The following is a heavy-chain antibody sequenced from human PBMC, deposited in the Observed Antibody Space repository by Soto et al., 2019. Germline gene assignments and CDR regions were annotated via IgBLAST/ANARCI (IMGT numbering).Heavy chain of an antibody. Sequence: VGSLRLSCTTSGFTFNNYAMNWVRQAPGKGLEWVSFISGSGGSAYYADSVQGRFTISRDNSRNTLYLQMNSLRAEDTAIYSCVREGGGRYSPGSFDLWGRGTKVTVSS. J-gene: IGHJ3*01. CDR3: VREGGGRYSPGSFDL. CDR2: ISGSGGSA. V-gene: IGHV3-23*01. D-gene: IGHD6-19*01. CDR1: GFTFNNYA.